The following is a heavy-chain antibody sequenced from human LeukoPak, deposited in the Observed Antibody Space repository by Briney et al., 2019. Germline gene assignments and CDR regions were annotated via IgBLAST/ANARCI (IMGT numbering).Heavy chain of an antibody. CDR3: ATIGGDYVSFDN. CDR2: IYSGGST. J-gene: IGHJ4*02. V-gene: IGHV3-53*04. Sequence: GGPLRLSCAASEFTVSSNYMSWVRQAPGKGLEWVSVIYSGGSTYYADSVKGRFTISRHNSKNTLYLQVNSLRGEDTAVYYCATIGGDYVSFDNWGQGTLVTVTS. CDR1: EFTVSSNY. D-gene: IGHD4-17*01.